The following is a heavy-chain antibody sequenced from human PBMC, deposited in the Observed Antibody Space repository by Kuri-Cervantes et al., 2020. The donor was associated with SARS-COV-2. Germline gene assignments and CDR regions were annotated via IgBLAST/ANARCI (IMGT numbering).Heavy chain of an antibody. CDR3: ARDTGNRGLGIDS. Sequence: SVKVSCKASGDTLNHYILNWVRQAPGQGLEWMGGINPIFGTAIYAKKFQDRVTITADESTSTAYMELSSLRSDDTAVYYCARDTGNRGLGIDSWGQGTLVTVSS. V-gene: IGHV1-69*13. CDR2: INPIFGTA. D-gene: IGHD7-27*01. J-gene: IGHJ4*02. CDR1: GDTLNHYI.